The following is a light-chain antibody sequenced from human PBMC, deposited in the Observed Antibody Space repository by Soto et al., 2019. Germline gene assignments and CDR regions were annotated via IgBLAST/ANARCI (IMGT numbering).Light chain of an antibody. V-gene: IGLV2-14*01. J-gene: IGLJ1*01. CDR1: SSDVGGYNY. CDR3: SSYTSRTTLNV. CDR2: EVN. Sequence: QSALTQPASVSGSPGQSITISCTGTSSDVGGYNYVSWYQHHPGKAPKLMIYEVNNRPSGVSNRFSGSKSGNTASLTISGLQADDEADYYCSSYTSRTTLNVFGSGTKLTVL.